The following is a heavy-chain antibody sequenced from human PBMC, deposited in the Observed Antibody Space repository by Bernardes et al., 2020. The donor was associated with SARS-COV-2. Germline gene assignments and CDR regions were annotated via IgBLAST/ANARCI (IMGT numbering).Heavy chain of an antibody. J-gene: IGHJ5*02. V-gene: IGHV1-2*04. D-gene: IGHD2-15*01. CDR3: ARMGRSTSNWFDP. CDR1: GYTFTGYY. Sequence: AALKDSCKASGYTFTGYYMHWVRQAPGQGLEWMGWINPNSGGTNYAQKFQGWVTMTRDTSISTAYMELSRLRSDDTAVYYCARMGRSTSNWFDPWGQGTLVTVSS. CDR2: INPNSGGT.